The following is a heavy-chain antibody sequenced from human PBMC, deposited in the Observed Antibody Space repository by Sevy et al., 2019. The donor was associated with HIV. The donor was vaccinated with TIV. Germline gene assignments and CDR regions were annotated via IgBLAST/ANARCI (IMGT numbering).Heavy chain of an antibody. CDR2: IKGDGSDK. Sequence: GGSLRLSFAASGFTFRANGRNWVRQAPGKGLEGVANIKGDGSDKHYVDSVEGRFTISRDNAKNLLYLQMNSLRVEDTAVYYCAHETFGRFESWGQGTLVTVSS. CDR3: AHETFGRFES. CDR1: GFTFRANG. D-gene: IGHD3-16*01. J-gene: IGHJ4*02. V-gene: IGHV3-7*01.